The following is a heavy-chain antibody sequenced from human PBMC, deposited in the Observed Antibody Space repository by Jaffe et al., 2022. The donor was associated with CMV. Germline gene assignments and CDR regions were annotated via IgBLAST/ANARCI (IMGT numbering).Heavy chain of an antibody. CDR3: ARHEGDIVGATIAFDI. CDR2: IYYSGST. D-gene: IGHD1-26*01. V-gene: IGHV4-39*01. CDR1: GGSISSSSYY. Sequence: QLQLQESGPGLVKPSETLSLTCTVSGGSISSSSYYWGWIRQPPGKGLEWIGSIYYSGSTYYNPSLKSRVTISVDTSKNQFSLKLSSVTAADTAVYYCARHEGDIVGATIAFDIWGQGTMVTVSS. J-gene: IGHJ3*02.